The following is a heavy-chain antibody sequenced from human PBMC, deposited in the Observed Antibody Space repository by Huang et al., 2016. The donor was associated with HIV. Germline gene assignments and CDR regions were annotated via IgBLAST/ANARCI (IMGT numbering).Heavy chain of an antibody. CDR1: GFSFSDSG. CDR3: AKDRRAYYYGSGIEY. D-gene: IGHD3-10*01. Sequence: QVQLVESGGGVVEPGRSLRVSCAASGFSFSDSGMHWVRKGPGKGLEWVAVISYDGRNKCYAEAVKGRFTIYRDNSKNTVYLQRNSLRAGDTAVYYCAKDRRAYYYGSGIEYWGQGARVTVSS. V-gene: IGHV3-30*18. CDR2: ISYDGRNK. J-gene: IGHJ4*02.